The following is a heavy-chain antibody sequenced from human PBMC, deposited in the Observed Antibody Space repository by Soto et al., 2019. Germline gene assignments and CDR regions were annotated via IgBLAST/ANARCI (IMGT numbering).Heavy chain of an antibody. J-gene: IGHJ6*02. Sequence: QVQLQESGPGLVKPSQTLSLTCTVSGDSISSTNNYWSWIRQHPGKGLEWIGYIYYSGSTYYNPSLTSRPAISVDTSKNQFSLKLSSVTAADTAVYYCARTVCSSASCYGYYYYGMDVWGQGTTVTVSS. CDR3: ARTVCSSASCYGYYYYGMDV. V-gene: IGHV4-31*03. CDR1: GDSISSTNNY. D-gene: IGHD2-2*01. CDR2: IYYSGST.